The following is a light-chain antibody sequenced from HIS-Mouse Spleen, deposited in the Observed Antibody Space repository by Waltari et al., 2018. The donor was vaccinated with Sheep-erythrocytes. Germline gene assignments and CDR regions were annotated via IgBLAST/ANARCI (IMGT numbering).Light chain of an antibody. Sequence: QSALTQPASVSGSPGQSITISCTGTSSDVGCYNYVTWHQQHPGKAPKLRIYEVSKRPSVVSILSSGSKSRNTSALTISALQAEDEADYYCSSYTSSSTQVFGGGTKLTVL. CDR3: SSYTSSSTQV. V-gene: IGLV2-14*01. CDR2: EVS. J-gene: IGLJ2*01. CDR1: SSDVGCYNY.